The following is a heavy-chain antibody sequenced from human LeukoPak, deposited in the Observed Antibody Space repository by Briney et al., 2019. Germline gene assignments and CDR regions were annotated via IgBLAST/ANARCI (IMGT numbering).Heavy chain of an antibody. CDR2: INPNSDGT. Sequence: ASVTVSCNASGYTFTVYYMYWVRQGPGQGLERKGWINPNSDGTNYAQKFQGRGTMTRYTSISTAYMELSRLRSDDTAVYYCAREPGKRYCSGGSYSNYYYYGMDVWGQGTTVTVSS. D-gene: IGHD2-15*01. CDR3: AREPGKRYCSGGSYSNYYYYGMDV. CDR1: GYTFTVYY. V-gene: IGHV1-2*02. J-gene: IGHJ6*02.